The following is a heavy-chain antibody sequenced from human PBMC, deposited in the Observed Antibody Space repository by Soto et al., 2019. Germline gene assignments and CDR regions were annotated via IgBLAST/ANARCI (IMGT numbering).Heavy chain of an antibody. V-gene: IGHV1-3*01. CDR1: GYTFTSYA. D-gene: IGHD2-15*01. Sequence: ASVKVSCKTSGYTFTSYAMHWVRQAPGQRLEWMGWINAGNGNTKYSQKFQGRVTITRDTSASTAYMELSSLRSEDTAVYYCARAGGCSGGSCYPDNWFDPWGQGTLVTVSS. CDR2: INAGNGNT. CDR3: ARAGGCSGGSCYPDNWFDP. J-gene: IGHJ5*02.